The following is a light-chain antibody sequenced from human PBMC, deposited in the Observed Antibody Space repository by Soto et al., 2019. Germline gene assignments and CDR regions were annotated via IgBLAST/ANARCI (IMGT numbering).Light chain of an antibody. V-gene: IGKV3D-20*02. Sequence: EIVLTQSPGTLSLSPGERATLSCRASQSVSSSYLAWYQQKPGQAPRLLIYDASNRATGIPARFSGSGSGTDFTLTISSLEPADFAVYYCQQRNDWPLTFGQGTRLEIK. CDR1: QSVSSSY. J-gene: IGKJ5*01. CDR2: DAS. CDR3: QQRNDWPLT.